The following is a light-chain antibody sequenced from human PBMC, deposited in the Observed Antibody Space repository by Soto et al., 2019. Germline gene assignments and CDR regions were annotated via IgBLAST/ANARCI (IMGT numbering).Light chain of an antibody. Sequence: LTQPASVSGSPGQSITISCTGTSSDVGGYDYVSWYQQLPGKAPKLMIYDVNNRPSGVSNRFSGSKSGNTASLTISWLQAEDEADYYCSSYTGTSTFVFGGGTKVTVL. J-gene: IGLJ1*01. CDR1: SSDVGGYDY. CDR2: DVN. CDR3: SSYTGTSTFV. V-gene: IGLV2-14*01.